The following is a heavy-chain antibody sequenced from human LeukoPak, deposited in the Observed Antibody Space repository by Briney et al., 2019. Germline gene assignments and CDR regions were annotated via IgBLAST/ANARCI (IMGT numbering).Heavy chain of an antibody. CDR3: ARDKTAAFDY. D-gene: IGHD6-13*01. J-gene: IGHJ4*02. CDR1: GYTFTDYY. CDR2: INPDSGDT. V-gene: IGHV1-2*02. Sequence: ASEKISCKASGYTFTDYYVHWVRQAPGQGLEWMGWINPDSGDTSYAQNFQGRVTMTRDTSISTVYMELSRLISDDTAVYYCARDKTAAFDYWGQGTLVTVSS.